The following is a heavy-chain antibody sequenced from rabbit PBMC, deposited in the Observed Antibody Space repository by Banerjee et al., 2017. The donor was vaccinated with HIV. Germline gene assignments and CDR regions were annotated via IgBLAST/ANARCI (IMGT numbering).Heavy chain of an antibody. CDR2: IYTITGDT. CDR3: ARYSSTIGFDL. J-gene: IGHJ4*01. D-gene: IGHD1-1*01. V-gene: IGHV1S40*01. CDR1: GFSFSSSYY. Sequence: QSLEESGGDLVQPEGSLTLTCTASGFSFSSSYYMCWVRQAPGKGLEWIGCIYTITGDTVYATWAKGRFTISKASWTTVTLQMTSLTAADTATCFCARYSSTIGFDLWGPGTLVTVS.